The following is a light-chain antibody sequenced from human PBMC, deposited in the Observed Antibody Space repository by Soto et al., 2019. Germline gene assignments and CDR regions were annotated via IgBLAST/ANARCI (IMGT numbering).Light chain of an antibody. V-gene: IGKV3-15*01. CDR2: GAS. CDR1: QSISDK. J-gene: IGKJ1*01. Sequence: IVLTQSPATLPVSPGGRVTLSCRASQSISDKLAWYQQRPGQAPRLLIHGASIRATDFPARFSGTGSGTEFTLTISSLQSEDFAVYYCQQYHNWPRTFGQGTKVDIK. CDR3: QQYHNWPRT.